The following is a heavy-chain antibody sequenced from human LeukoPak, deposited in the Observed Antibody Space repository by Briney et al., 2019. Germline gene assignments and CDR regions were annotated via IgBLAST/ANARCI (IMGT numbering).Heavy chain of an antibody. CDR2: IKRDGSEK. Sequence: PGGSLRLSCAASGFTFTDYWMSWVRQAPGKGLEWVANIKRDGSEKYYADSVKGRFTISRDNSKNTLYLQMNSLRAEDTAVYYCAKDQAIDSGYDFNFDYWGQGTLVTVSS. J-gene: IGHJ4*02. D-gene: IGHD5-12*01. CDR1: GFTFTDYW. V-gene: IGHV3-7*01. CDR3: AKDQAIDSGYDFNFDY.